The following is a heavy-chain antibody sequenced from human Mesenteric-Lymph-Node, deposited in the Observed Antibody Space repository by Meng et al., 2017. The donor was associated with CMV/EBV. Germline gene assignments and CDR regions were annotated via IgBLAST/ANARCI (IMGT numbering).Heavy chain of an antibody. CDR1: GFTFSSYA. CDR3: AKGGLGYSGSYYFDY. V-gene: IGHV3-23*01. D-gene: IGHD6-13*01. J-gene: IGHJ4*02. Sequence: GESLKISCAASGFTFSSYAMSWVRQAPGKGLEWVSGISGGGGSAYSADSVKGRFTISRDNSMNTLYLQMNSLRAEDTAAYYCAKGGLGYSGSYYFDYWGQGALVTVSS. CDR2: ISGGGGSA.